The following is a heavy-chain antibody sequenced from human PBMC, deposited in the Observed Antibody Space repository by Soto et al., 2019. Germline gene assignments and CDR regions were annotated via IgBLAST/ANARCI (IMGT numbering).Heavy chain of an antibody. V-gene: IGHV3-30*03. CDR3: AELVTTTGRAFAI. CDR1: GFTFNTHG. D-gene: IGHD1-1*01. Sequence: GGSLRLSCAGSGFTFNTHGMHWVRQAPGKGLEWVAVISYDGSNKYYADSVKGRFTISRDNSMNMLFLQMNSLTVEDTAVYYCAELVTTTGRAFAIWGQGTMVTVSS. J-gene: IGHJ3*02. CDR2: ISYDGSNK.